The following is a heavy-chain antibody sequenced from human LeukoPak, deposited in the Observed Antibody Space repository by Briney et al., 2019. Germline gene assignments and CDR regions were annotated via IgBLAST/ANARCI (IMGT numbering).Heavy chain of an antibody. D-gene: IGHD3-22*01. V-gene: IGHV4-4*02. J-gene: IGHJ4*02. Sequence: SETLSLTCAVSGGSISSSNWWSWVRQPPGKGLEWIGEIYHSGSTNYNPSLKSRVTISVDKSKNQSSLKLSSVTAADTAVYYCARATSTYYYDSSGLDYWGQGTLVTVSS. CDR2: IYHSGST. CDR1: GGSISSSNW. CDR3: ARATSTYYYDSSGLDY.